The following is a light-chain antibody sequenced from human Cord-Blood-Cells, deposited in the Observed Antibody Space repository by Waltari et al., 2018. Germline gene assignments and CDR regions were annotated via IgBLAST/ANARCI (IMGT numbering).Light chain of an antibody. CDR2: AAS. V-gene: IGKV1-39*01. CDR3: QQSDSTPPWT. Sequence: DIQMTQSPSSLSASVGDRVTITCRASQSISSYLNWYQQKPGKAPKLLIYAASSLQSGVPSRFSGSGSGTDFTRTISSLQPEDFATYYCQQSDSTPPWTFGQGTKVEIK. J-gene: IGKJ1*01. CDR1: QSISSY.